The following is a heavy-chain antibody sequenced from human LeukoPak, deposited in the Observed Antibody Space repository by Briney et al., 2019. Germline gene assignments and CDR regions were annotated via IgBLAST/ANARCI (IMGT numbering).Heavy chain of an antibody. V-gene: IGHV5-51*01. D-gene: IGHD3-3*01. CDR3: ARQNDFRLDY. CDR1: GYTFSSYW. J-gene: IGHJ4*02. Sequence: GESLKISCKGSGYTFSSYWIGWVRQMPGEGLEWMGIIYPGDSDTRYSPSLQGQVTISVDTSIGTAYLQWSSLKASDTAIYYCARQNDFRLDYWGQGTLVTVSS. CDR2: IYPGDSDT.